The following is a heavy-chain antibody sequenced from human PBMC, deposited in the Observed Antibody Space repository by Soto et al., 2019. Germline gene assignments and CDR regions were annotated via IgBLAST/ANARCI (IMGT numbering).Heavy chain of an antibody. V-gene: IGHV3-33*01. Sequence: GGSLRLSCAPSGFTFSSFAMYWVRQAPGKGLEWVAAIYYDGSNKYYADSVKGRFTISRDNSKNTLYLQMNSLRAEDTAVYYCARNLNTFDYWGQGTLVTVSS. CDR2: IYYDGSNK. CDR3: ARNLNTFDY. CDR1: GFTFSSFA. J-gene: IGHJ4*02.